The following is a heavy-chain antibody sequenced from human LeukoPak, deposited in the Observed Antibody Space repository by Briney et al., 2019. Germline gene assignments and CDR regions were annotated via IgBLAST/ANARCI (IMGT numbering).Heavy chain of an antibody. CDR3: AKAAAAPGFDF. J-gene: IGHJ4*02. D-gene: IGHD6-13*01. CDR1: GFTSSSYA. CDR2: VSGSGDRM. V-gene: IGHV3-23*01. Sequence: PGGSLRLSCAASGFTSSSYALNWVRQAPGKGLEWVATVSGSGDRMYHADSVKGRFTISRDNSKNTIYLQMNSLRAEDTALYYCAKAAAAPGFDFWSQGTLVTVSS.